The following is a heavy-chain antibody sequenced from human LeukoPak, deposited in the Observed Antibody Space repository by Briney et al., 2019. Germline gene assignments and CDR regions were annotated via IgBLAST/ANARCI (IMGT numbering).Heavy chain of an antibody. D-gene: IGHD3-9*01. J-gene: IGHJ6*03. CDR2: IVGGAGGT. CDR3: AKNVREADWYYYYMDV. CDR1: GFTFSSHG. V-gene: IGHV3-23*01. Sequence: GGSLRLSCAASGFTFSSHGMSWVRQAPGKGLEWVSGIVGGAGGTYYADSVKGRFTISRDNSKNTLYLQMNSLRAEDTAVYYCAKNVREADWYYYYMDVWGKGTTVTVSS.